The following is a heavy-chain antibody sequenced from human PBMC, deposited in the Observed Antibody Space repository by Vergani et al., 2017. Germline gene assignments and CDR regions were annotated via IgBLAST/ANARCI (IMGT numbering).Heavy chain of an antibody. D-gene: IGHD6-13*01. J-gene: IGHJ4*02. CDR2: INLSGST. CDR1: GGSFSGYY. V-gene: IGHV4-34*01. Sequence: QVQLQQWGAGLFKPSETLSLTCAVYGGSFSGYYRGWIRQPPGKGLEWIGEINLSGSTNYNPSLKSRVTISVDTSKNQFSLKLSSVTAADTAVYYCARGGEQQLVYWGQGTLVTVSS. CDR3: ARGGEQQLVY.